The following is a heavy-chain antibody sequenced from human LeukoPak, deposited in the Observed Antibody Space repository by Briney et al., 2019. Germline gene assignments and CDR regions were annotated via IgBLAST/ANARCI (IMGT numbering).Heavy chain of an antibody. V-gene: IGHV3-23*01. CDR1: GFTFSSYA. CDR3: AKGAEGRITMIVVVIEHYFDY. J-gene: IGHJ4*02. Sequence: GGSLRLSCAASGFTFSSYAMNWVRQAPGKGLEWVSSISGSDGSTFYADSVKGRFTISRDISKNTLYLQMNSLRAEDTAVYYCAKGAEGRITMIVVVIEHYFDYWGQGTLVTVSS. D-gene: IGHD3-22*01. CDR2: ISGSDGST.